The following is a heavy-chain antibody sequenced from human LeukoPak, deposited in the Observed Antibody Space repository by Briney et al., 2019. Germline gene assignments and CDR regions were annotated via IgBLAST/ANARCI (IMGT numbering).Heavy chain of an antibody. CDR2: IYYSGST. V-gene: IGHV4-59*01. D-gene: IGHD6-6*01. J-gene: IGHJ6*02. CDR1: AGSXXNYY. Sequence: EXLSLTCTVSAGSXXNYYWSWIRQPPGKGLEWIGCIYYSGSTNYNPSLKSRVTISVDTSKKQVSLNLSSVTAADTAVYYCARVAARYVGMDVWGQGTTVTVSS. CDR3: ARVAARYVGMDV.